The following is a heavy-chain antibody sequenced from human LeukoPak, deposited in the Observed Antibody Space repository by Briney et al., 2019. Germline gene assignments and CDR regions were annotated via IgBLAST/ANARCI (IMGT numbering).Heavy chain of an antibody. D-gene: IGHD2-15*01. CDR2: IYYSGST. Sequence: SETLSLTCTVSGGSISSGGYYWSWIRQPPGKGLEWIGYIYYSGSTYYNPSLKSRVTISVDTSKNQFSLKLSSVTAADPAVYYCARDRRCSGGSCYTDYWGQGTLVTVSS. CDR3: ARDRRCSGGSCYTDY. J-gene: IGHJ4*02. V-gene: IGHV4-30-4*01. CDR1: GGSISSGGYY.